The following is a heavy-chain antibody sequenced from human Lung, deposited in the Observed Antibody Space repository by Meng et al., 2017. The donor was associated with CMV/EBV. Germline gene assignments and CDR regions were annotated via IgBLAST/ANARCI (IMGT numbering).Heavy chain of an antibody. J-gene: IGHJ5*02. CDR3: ARFSVLTNYYDSSGYEGVFDT. CDR1: GFTFSGYA. D-gene: IGHD3-22*01. CDR2: IRGNGGGT. V-gene: IGHV3-23*01. Sequence: GEXXTISCAASGFTFSGYAMSWIRQAPGKGLEWVSVIRGNGGGTYYADSAKGRFTISRDHSKDTVFLQMNSLRVEDTAVYSCARFSVLTNYYDSSGYEGVFDTXRQGXLVTVSS.